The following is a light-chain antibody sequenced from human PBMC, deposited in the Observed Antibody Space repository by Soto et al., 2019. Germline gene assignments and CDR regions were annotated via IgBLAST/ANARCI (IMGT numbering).Light chain of an antibody. J-gene: IGKJ4*01. CDR2: DTS. Sequence: EVVMRQSPATLSFSPGEGATLSCRASQGIGDTLAWYQHKPGQTPRLLIYDTSTRATGVPTRFSGSRSGAELTLTINSLQSEDFAVYYCQPYNNWPLTFGGGTKVDIK. CDR1: QGIGDT. CDR3: QPYNNWPLT. V-gene: IGKV3-15*01.